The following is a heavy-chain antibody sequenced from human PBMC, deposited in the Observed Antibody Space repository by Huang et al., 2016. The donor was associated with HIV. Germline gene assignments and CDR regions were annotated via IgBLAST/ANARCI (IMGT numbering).Heavy chain of an antibody. CDR1: TFTFGAYW. CDR3: ATKTAAMDI. Sequence: VESGGRLVQPGGSIRLSWVGSTFTFGAYWMSWVRQFPGNGLEWVANIKQDESEKYYVESVKGRFNISRDNAKKVLFLEMNNVRVEDTATYYCATKTAAMDIWGQGTTVTVS. D-gene: IGHD1-7*01. J-gene: IGHJ6*02. V-gene: IGHV3-7*01. CDR2: IKQDESEK.